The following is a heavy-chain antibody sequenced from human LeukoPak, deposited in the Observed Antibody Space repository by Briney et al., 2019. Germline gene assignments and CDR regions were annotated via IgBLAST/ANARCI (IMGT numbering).Heavy chain of an antibody. CDR3: ARDDDAVGSPRTQGFYNWFDP. CDR1: GYRFSDYY. J-gene: IGHJ5*02. CDR2: IDPDSGGT. Sequence: ASVKVSCKASGYRFSDYYMHWVRQAPGQGLEWMGWIDPDSGGTKSAQQFQGRVTMTRDASISTAYMELSRLRSDDTAIYYCARDDDAVGSPRTQGFYNWFDPWGQGTLVTVSS. V-gene: IGHV1-2*02. D-gene: IGHD1-26*01.